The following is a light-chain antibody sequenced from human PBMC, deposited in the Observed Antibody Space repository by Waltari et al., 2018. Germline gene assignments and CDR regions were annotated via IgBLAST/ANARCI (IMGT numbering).Light chain of an antibody. Sequence: SYELTQPPSVAVSPGQTVRITCSGGTLSKEYAYWYQQKPGQAPILLIYKDTKRPSGIPVRFSGSTSGTTVTLTITGVQAEDEAAYYCQSPSSSGSYHWLFGGGTKLTVL. CDR1: TLSKEY. J-gene: IGLJ3*02. V-gene: IGLV3-25*03. CDR3: QSPSSSGSYHWL. CDR2: KDT.